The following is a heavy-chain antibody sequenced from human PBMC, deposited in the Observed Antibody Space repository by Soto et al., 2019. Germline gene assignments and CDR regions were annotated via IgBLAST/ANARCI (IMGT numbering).Heavy chain of an antibody. D-gene: IGHD6-6*01. V-gene: IGHV3-33*01. CDR2: IWYDGSNK. J-gene: IGHJ4*02. CDR1: GFTFSSYG. CDR3: ARDVTQLVRLIFDY. Sequence: QVQLVESGGGVVQPGRSLRLSCAASGFTFSSYGMHWVRQAPGKGLEWVAVIWYDGSNKYYADSVKGRFPISRDNSKNTLYLQMNSMRAEDTAVYYCARDVTQLVRLIFDYWGQGTLVTVSS.